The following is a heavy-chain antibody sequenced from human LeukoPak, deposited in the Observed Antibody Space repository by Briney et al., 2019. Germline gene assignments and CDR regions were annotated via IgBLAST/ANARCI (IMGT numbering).Heavy chain of an antibody. J-gene: IGHJ4*02. CDR1: GFTFSSYW. CDR2: MNQDGSVK. V-gene: IGHV3-7*01. D-gene: IGHD6-13*01. Sequence: GSLRLSCAASGFTFSSYWMDWARQAPGEGLEWVANMNQDGSVKHHADSVKGRFTISRDNAKNSLYLQMNSLRAEDTAVYYCARGTIAAPGTDYWGQGVLVTVSS. CDR3: ARGTIAAPGTDY.